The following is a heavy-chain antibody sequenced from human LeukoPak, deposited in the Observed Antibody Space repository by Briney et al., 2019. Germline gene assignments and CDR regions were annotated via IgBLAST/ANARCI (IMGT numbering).Heavy chain of an antibody. D-gene: IGHD4-17*01. V-gene: IGHV3-48*03. CDR2: ISSSGSTI. CDR3: ARSRTRRPDGDFLYYFDY. J-gene: IGHJ4*02. Sequence: PGGSLRLSCGASGFTFSSYEMNWVRQAPGKGLEWVSYISSSGSTIYYADSVKGRFTISRDNAKNTLYLQMNSLRAEDTAVYYCARSRTRRPDGDFLYYFDYWGQGTLVTVSS. CDR1: GFTFSSYE.